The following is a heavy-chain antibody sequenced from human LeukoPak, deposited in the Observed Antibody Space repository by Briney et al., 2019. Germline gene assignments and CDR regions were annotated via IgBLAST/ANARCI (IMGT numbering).Heavy chain of an antibody. CDR3: ARMEPNYYDSSGSSDY. J-gene: IGHJ4*02. CDR2: INPNSGGT. CDR1: GYTFTGYY. Sequence: ASVKVSCKASGYTFTGYYMHWVRQAPGQGLEWMGWINPNSGGTNYAQKFQGRVTMTRDTSISTAYMELSRLRSDDTAVYYCARMEPNYYDSSGSSDYWGQGTLVTVSS. V-gene: IGHV1-2*02. D-gene: IGHD3-22*01.